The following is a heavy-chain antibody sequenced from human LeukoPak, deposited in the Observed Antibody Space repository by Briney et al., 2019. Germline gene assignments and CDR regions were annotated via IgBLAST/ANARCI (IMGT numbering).Heavy chain of an antibody. D-gene: IGHD1-26*01. J-gene: IGHJ3*02. CDR2: ISTGGGST. V-gene: IGHV3-23*01. CDR1: GFTFSSNA. CDR3: AKPRDSIVGTTTPTRLATLDI. Sequence: GGSLRLSCAASGFTFSSNAMSWVRQAPGKGLEWVSAISTGGGSTYYADSVKGRFTISRNNPNTTLYLQMNNLRAEDTAVYYCAKPRDSIVGTTTPTRLATLDIWGQGTMVTVSS.